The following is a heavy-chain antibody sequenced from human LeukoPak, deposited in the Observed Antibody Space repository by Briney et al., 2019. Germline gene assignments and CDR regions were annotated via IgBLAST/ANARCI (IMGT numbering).Heavy chain of an antibody. CDR1: GYSFTSYW. CDR3: ARHVRGYYYDSSGPDY. V-gene: IGHV5-51*01. D-gene: IGHD3-22*01. Sequence: GESLKISCKGSGYSFTSYWIGWVRQMPGKGLEWMGIIYPGDSDTRYSPSFQGQVTISADKFISTAYLQWSSLKASDTAMYYCARHVRGYYYDSSGPDYWGQGTLVTVSS. J-gene: IGHJ4*02. CDR2: IYPGDSDT.